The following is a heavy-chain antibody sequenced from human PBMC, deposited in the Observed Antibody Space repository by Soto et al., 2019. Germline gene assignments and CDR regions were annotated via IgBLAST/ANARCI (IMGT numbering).Heavy chain of an antibody. D-gene: IGHD2-21*02. Sequence: GGSLRLSCAASGFTFSGNGMHWVRQAPGKGLEWVAIIWYDGSQEYYADTVKGRFTISRDNSKNTLYLQMDGLRAEDTAIYYCARVSCALDCYLSDYWGQGTLVTVSS. V-gene: IGHV3-33*01. CDR3: ARVSCALDCYLSDY. J-gene: IGHJ4*02. CDR1: GFTFSGNG. CDR2: IWYDGSQE.